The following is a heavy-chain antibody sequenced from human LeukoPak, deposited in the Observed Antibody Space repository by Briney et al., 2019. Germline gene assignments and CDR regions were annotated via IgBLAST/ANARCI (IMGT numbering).Heavy chain of an antibody. Sequence: GGSLRLSCAASGFKFSGSAIHWVRQASGKGLEWVGRIRSKANIYATAYAASMKGRFTISRDDSKNTAYLQMNRLKTDDTAVYYCSTQLTDIAVIGTYNDHWGQGALVTVSS. V-gene: IGHV3-73*01. CDR2: IRSKANIYAT. CDR1: GFKFSGSA. D-gene: IGHD6-19*01. J-gene: IGHJ4*02. CDR3: STQLTDIAVIGTYNDH.